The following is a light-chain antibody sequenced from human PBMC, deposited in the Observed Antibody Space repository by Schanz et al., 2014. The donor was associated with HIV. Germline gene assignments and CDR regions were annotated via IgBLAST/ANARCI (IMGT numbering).Light chain of an antibody. CDR3: LQYNDDVYT. J-gene: IGKJ2*01. V-gene: IGKV1-9*01. CDR2: ATS. CDR1: LDISSY. Sequence: IQLTQSPSSLSASVGDRVTITCRASLDISSYLAWYQQKPGKAPNLLIFATSTLQSGVPSRFSGSGSGTDFTLTISSLQPGDFATYYCLQYNDDVYTFGQGTKLEIK.